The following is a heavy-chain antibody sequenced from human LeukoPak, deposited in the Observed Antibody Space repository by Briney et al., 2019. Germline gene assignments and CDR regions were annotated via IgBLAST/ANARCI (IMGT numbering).Heavy chain of an antibody. Sequence: GGSLRLSCAASGFTFSSYAMHCVRQAPGKGLEWVAVISYDGSNKYYADSVKGRFTISRDNSKNTLYLQMNSLRAEDTAVYYCARVKPSYYYYYMDVWGKGTTVTVSS. J-gene: IGHJ6*03. CDR2: ISYDGSNK. D-gene: IGHD1-14*01. CDR3: ARVKPSYYYYYMDV. CDR1: GFTFSSYA. V-gene: IGHV3-30-3*01.